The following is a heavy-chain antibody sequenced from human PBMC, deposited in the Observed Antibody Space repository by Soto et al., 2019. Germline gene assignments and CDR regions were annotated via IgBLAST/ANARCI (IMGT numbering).Heavy chain of an antibody. Sequence: QVQLVEAGGGVVQPGRSLRLSCAASGFTFSSYAMHWVRQAPGKGLEWVAVISYDGSNKYYADSVKGRFTISRDNSKNTLYLQMKSLRAEDTAVYYCARPAPAAAGTMGVWGPGTTGTVSS. CDR3: ARPAPAAAGTMGV. CDR1: GFTFSSYA. CDR2: ISYDGSNK. D-gene: IGHD6-13*01. V-gene: IGHV3-30-3*01. J-gene: IGHJ6*02.